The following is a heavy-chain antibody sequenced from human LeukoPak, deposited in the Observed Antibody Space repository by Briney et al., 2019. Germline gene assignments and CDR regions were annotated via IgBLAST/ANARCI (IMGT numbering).Heavy chain of an antibody. CDR3: ARGAARGNHSDY. Sequence: SETLSLTCSVSGGSIGTTTYSWAWIRQPPGKGLEWIGNVYYGGSTNFSPSLRSRVTMSVDSSTKQFSLWLNSVTAADTAVYYCARGAARGNHSDYWGQGTLVTVSS. J-gene: IGHJ4*02. CDR1: GGSIGTTTYS. V-gene: IGHV4-39*01. CDR2: VYYGGST.